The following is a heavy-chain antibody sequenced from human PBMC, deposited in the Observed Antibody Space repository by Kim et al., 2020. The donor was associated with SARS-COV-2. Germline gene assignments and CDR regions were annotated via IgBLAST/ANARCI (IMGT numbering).Heavy chain of an antibody. Sequence: ASVKVSCKASGYTFTGYYMHWVRQAPGQGLEWMGWINPNNGDTNYAQKLQGRVTMTRDTSTSTAYMELRSLRSDDTAVYYCARSRITGTELDYWGQNTLLTVSS. CDR3: ARSRITGTELDY. CDR1: GYTFTGYY. V-gene: IGHV1-2*02. J-gene: IGHJ4*02. CDR2: INPNNGDT. D-gene: IGHD1-20*01.